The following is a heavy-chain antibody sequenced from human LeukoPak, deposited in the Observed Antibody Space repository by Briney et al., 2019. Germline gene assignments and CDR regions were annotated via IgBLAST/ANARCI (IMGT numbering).Heavy chain of an antibody. D-gene: IGHD1-26*01. CDR3: ARGLAGATSGAVYFDL. J-gene: IGHJ2*01. Sequence: SETLSLTCTVSGGSITDWTWIRQPPGKGLGWIGVIYNHGRTEYNPSLQSRVTMSLDTSKNQISLNLRSVTAADTAVYFCARGLAGATSGAVYFDLWGRGTLVAVSS. V-gene: IGHV4-4*07. CDR1: GGSITD. CDR2: IYNHGRT.